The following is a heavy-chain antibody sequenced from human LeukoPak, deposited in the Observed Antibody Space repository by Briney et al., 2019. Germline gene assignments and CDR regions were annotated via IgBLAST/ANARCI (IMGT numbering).Heavy chain of an antibody. Sequence: ASVKVSCKASGYTFTSYYIHWVRQAPGQGLEWMGIINPSGGGTSYAQKFQGRVTMTRDTSTSTVYMELSSLRSEDTAVYYCARDNYYYDSSGPQYFDYWGQGTLVTVSS. CDR1: GYTFTSYY. D-gene: IGHD3-22*01. CDR3: ARDNYYYDSSGPQYFDY. J-gene: IGHJ4*02. V-gene: IGHV1-46*01. CDR2: INPSGGGT.